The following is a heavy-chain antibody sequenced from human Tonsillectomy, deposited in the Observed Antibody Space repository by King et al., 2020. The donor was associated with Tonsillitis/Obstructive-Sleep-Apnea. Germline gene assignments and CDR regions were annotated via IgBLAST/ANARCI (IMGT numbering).Heavy chain of an antibody. D-gene: IGHD3-10*01. CDR1: GGSINNYY. Sequence: VQLQESGPGLVKPSETLSLTCAVSGGSINNYYWSWIRQPPGKGLEWIGYIYNSGNTNYSPSLRSRVTISADPSRNQFSLKLSSVTAADTAVYYCARGVVPGVYFYYYMDVWGRGPTVTVSS. V-gene: IGHV4-59*08. CDR2: IYNSGNT. CDR3: ARGVVPGVYFYYYMDV. J-gene: IGHJ6*03.